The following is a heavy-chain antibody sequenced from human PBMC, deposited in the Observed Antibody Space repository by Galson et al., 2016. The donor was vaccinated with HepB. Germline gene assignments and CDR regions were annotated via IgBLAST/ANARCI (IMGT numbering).Heavy chain of an antibody. J-gene: IGHJ4*02. D-gene: IGHD2-15*01. CDR3: ARHRGGGSGPPRWWGGVRYYFDS. CDR1: GYTFTTYG. Sequence: SVKVSCKASGYTFTTYGMHWVRQAPGQRLEWMGWINAANGNTRYSESSQGRVTITRDTSASTAYMELSSLRSEDTAVYYCARHRGGGSGPPRWWGGVRYYFDSWGQGT. V-gene: IGHV1-3*01. CDR2: INAANGNT.